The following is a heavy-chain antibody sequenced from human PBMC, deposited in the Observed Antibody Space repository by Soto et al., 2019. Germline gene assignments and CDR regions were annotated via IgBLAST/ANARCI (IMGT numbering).Heavy chain of an antibody. V-gene: IGHV3-30*04. Sequence: GGSLRLSCAASGFAFSSFAMHWVRQAPGKGLEWVADIAYDGSNRYYADSVKGRFTISRDNSKNTLYLQLNSLRVEDTAVYYCTRDQPEMAFDHWGQGTLVTVSS. CDR2: IAYDGSNR. CDR1: GFAFSSFA. J-gene: IGHJ4*02. CDR3: TRDQPEMAFDH.